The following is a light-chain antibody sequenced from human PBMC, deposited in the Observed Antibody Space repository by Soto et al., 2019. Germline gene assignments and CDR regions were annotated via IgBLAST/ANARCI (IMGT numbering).Light chain of an antibody. CDR3: SSYTGSNSIV. V-gene: IGLV2-8*01. CDR1: SSDVGGYNY. CDR2: EVI. Sequence: QSALTQPPSASGSPGQSVTISCTGTSSDVGGYNYVSWYQQHPGKAPKLMIYEVIKRPSGVPDRFSGSKSGNTASLTVSGLQAEDEADYYCSSYTGSNSIVFGGRTKLTVL. J-gene: IGLJ2*01.